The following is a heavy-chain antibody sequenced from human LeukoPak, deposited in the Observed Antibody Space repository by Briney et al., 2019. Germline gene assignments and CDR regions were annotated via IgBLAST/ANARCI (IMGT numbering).Heavy chain of an antibody. CDR1: GGSVNSGSYY. CDR3: ARRYSSGWYYYFDY. V-gene: IGHV4-61*03. D-gene: IGHD6-19*01. J-gene: IGHJ4*02. CDR2: IYYSGST. Sequence: SETLSLTCTVSGGSVNSGSYYWSWIRQPPGKGLEWIGYIYYSGSTNYNPSLKSRVTISVDTSKNHFSLKLSSVTAADMAVYYCARRYSSGWYYYFDYWGQGTLVTVSS.